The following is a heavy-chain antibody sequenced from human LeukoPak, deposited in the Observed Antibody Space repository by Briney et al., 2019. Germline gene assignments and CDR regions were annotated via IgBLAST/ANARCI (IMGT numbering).Heavy chain of an antibody. J-gene: IGHJ6*03. V-gene: IGHV3-23*01. CDR3: AKDKGIAAAPLDYMDV. Sequence: GGSLRLSCAASGFTFNSSAMSWVRQAPGKGLEWVSAISGSGGSTYYADSVKGRFTISRDNSKNTLYVQMNSLRAEDTATYYCAKDKGIAAAPLDYMDVWGKGTTVTVSS. D-gene: IGHD6-13*01. CDR2: ISGSGGST. CDR1: GFTFNSSA.